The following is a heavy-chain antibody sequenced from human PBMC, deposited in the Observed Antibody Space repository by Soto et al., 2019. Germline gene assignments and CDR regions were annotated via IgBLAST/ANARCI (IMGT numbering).Heavy chain of an antibody. J-gene: IGHJ6*02. D-gene: IGHD1-26*01. Sequence: QVQLVQSGAEVKKPGASVKVSCKASGFTFTNYFFHWVRQAPRQGLEWMGIISPYDGSTNYVQSLQGRGTMTSETATGTGLKELSSPGTGDNAVYYWGGGDGRWSRRFYYYFGMDVWGPGATGTVSS. CDR2: ISPYDGST. CDR1: GFTFTNYF. CDR3: GGGDGRWSRRFYYYFGMDV. V-gene: IGHV1-46*01.